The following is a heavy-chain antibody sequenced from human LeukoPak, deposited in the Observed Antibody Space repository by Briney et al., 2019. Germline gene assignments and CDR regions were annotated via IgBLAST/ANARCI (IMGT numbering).Heavy chain of an antibody. CDR1: GFTFSSYS. CDR3: TKGMATITY. V-gene: IGHV3-21*05. J-gene: IGHJ4*02. D-gene: IGHD5-24*01. Sequence: PGGSLRLSCAASGFTFSSYSMNWVRQAPGKGLEWVSYISSSSSYIYYADSVKGRFTISRDNAKNSLYLQMNSLKTEDTAVYYCTKGMATITYWGQGTLVTVSS. CDR2: ISSSSSYI.